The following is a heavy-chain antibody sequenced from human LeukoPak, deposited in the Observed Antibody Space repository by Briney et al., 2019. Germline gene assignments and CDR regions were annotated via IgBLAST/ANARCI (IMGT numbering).Heavy chain of an antibody. Sequence: SETPSLTCTVSGGSISTYYWSWIRQPPGKGLEWIGYIYYSGSTKYNPSLKSRVTISVDTSKNQFSLNLSSVTAADTAVYYCARHLGNWFDLWGQGALVIVSS. CDR2: IYYSGST. CDR1: GGSISTYY. J-gene: IGHJ5*02. V-gene: IGHV4-59*08. CDR3: ARHLGNWFDL.